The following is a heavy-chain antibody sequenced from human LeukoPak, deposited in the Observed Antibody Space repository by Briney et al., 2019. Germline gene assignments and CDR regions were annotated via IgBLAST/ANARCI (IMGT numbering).Heavy chain of an antibody. Sequence: SETLSLTCTVSGGSISSGGYYWSWIRQHPGKGLEWIGYIYYSGSTYYNPSLKSRVTISVDTSKNQFSLKLSSVTAVDTAVYYCARDQLGRLGFDYWGLGTLVTVSS. CDR2: IYYSGST. CDR3: ARDQLGRLGFDY. D-gene: IGHD3-10*01. V-gene: IGHV4-31*03. CDR1: GGSISSGGYY. J-gene: IGHJ4*02.